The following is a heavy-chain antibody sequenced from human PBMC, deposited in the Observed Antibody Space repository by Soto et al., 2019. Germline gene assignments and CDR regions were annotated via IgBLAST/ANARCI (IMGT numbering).Heavy chain of an antibody. CDR2: ISYDGSNK. CDR3: AKSLYFDWTIPFDYYYGMDV. J-gene: IGHJ6*02. D-gene: IGHD3-9*01. CDR1: GFTFSSYG. Sequence: PGGSLRLSCAASGFTFSSYGMHWVRQAPGKGLEWVAVISYDGSNKYYADSVKGRFTISRDNSKNTLYLQMNSLRAEDTAVYYCAKSLYFDWTIPFDYYYGMDVWGQGTTVTVSS. V-gene: IGHV3-30*18.